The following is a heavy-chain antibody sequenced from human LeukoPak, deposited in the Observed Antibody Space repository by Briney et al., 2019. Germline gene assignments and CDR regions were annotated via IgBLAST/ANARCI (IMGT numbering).Heavy chain of an antibody. CDR2: ITSSGSHI. CDR3: ARERGSLDY. V-gene: IGHV3-21*01. CDR1: KFTFSSYT. Sequence: PGGSLRLSCAASKFTFSSYTMSWVRQAPGKGLEWVSSITSSGSHIYYADSVRGRFTISRDNARNSLYLQMNSLRVDDTAVYYCARERGSLDYWGQGTLVTVSS. J-gene: IGHJ4*02.